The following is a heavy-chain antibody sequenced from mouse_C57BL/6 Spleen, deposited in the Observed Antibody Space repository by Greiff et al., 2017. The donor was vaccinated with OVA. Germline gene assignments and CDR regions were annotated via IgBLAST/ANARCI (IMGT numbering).Heavy chain of an antibody. Sequence: EVQLQQSGPELVKPGASVKISCKASGYTFTDYYMNWVKQSHGKSLEWIGDINPNNGGTSYNQKFKGKATLTVDKSSSTAYMELRSLTSEDSAVYYCARNPYYYGSSHYYYAMDYWGQGTSVTVSS. CDR2: INPNNGGT. D-gene: IGHD1-1*01. J-gene: IGHJ4*01. CDR3: ARNPYYYGSSHYYYAMDY. CDR1: GYTFTDYY. V-gene: IGHV1-26*01.